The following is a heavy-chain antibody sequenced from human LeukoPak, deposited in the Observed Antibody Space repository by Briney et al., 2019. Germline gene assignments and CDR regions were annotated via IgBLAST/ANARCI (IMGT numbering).Heavy chain of an antibody. V-gene: IGHV3-23*01. J-gene: IGHJ4*02. D-gene: IGHD3-22*01. CDR2: IRGNGET. CDR1: GLSFSTFA. CDR3: ARRGVVIRVILVGFHKEAYYFDS. Sequence: PGGSLRLSCAASGLSFSTFAMSWVRQGPATGLEWVSSIRGNGETFYADSVKGRFTISRDNPKNTLYLQMNSLRAEDTAVYFCARRGVVIRVILVGFHKEAYYFDSWGQGALVTVSS.